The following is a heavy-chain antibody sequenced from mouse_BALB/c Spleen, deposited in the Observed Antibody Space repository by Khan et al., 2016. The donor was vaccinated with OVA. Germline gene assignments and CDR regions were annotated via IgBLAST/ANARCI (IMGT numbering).Heavy chain of an antibody. V-gene: IGHV2-2*02. Sequence: QVQLKQSGPGLVQPSQSLSITCTVSGFSLDNYSVHWVRQSPGKGLEWLGVIWSAGSTDYNAAFISRLTISKDNSRSQVFFKVNSLQPNDTDIYYCARRGYDYGRGALFAYWGQGTLVTVSA. CDR2: IWSAGST. CDR1: GFSLDNYS. D-gene: IGHD2-4*01. CDR3: ARRGYDYGRGALFAY. J-gene: IGHJ3*01.